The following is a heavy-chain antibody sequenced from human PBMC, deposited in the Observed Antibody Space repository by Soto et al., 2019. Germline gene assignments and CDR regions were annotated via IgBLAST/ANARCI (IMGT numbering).Heavy chain of an antibody. J-gene: IGHJ4*02. CDR3: ARGGMRWLRSRRFDY. Sequence: QVQLVQSGAEVKKPGSSVKVSCKASGGTSSIYAISWVRQAPGQGLEWMGGIIPFFGTANYAQKFQGRVTITADESTRTAYMELSSLRSEDTAVYYCARGGMRWLRSRRFDYWGQGTLVTVSS. CDR1: GGTSSIYA. D-gene: IGHD5-12*01. V-gene: IGHV1-69*12. CDR2: IIPFFGTA.